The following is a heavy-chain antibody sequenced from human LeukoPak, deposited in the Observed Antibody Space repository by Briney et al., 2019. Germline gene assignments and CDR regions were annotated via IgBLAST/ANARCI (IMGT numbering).Heavy chain of an antibody. CDR2: ISSSSSYI. CDR1: GFTFSSYS. D-gene: IGHD3-22*01. CDR3: ARDSSGITMTPPGY. Sequence: PGGSLRLSCAASGFTFSSYSMNWVRQAPGKGLEWVSSISSSSSYIYYADSVKGRFTISRDNAKNSLYLQMNSLRAEDTAVYYCARDSSGITMTPPGYWGQGTLVTVSS. V-gene: IGHV3-21*01. J-gene: IGHJ4*02.